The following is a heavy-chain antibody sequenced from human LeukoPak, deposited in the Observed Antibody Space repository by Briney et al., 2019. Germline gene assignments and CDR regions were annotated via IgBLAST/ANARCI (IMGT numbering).Heavy chain of an antibody. D-gene: IGHD1-26*01. Sequence: ASVKVSCKASGYTFTSYDINWVRQATGQRLEWMGWMNPNSGNTGYAQKFQGRVTMTRDTSISTAYMELSSLRSEDTAVYYCARGRFRWELEIRDFDYWGQGTLVTVSS. V-gene: IGHV1-8*01. J-gene: IGHJ4*02. CDR2: MNPNSGNT. CDR1: GYTFTSYD. CDR3: ARGRFRWELEIRDFDY.